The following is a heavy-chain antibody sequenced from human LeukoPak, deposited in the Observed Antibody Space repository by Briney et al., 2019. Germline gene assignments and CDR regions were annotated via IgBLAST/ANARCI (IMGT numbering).Heavy chain of an antibody. CDR3: AKVAVTGPSFDH. Sequence: GGSLRLSCAASGFTFDIHAMTWVRQAPGKGLEWVSGVTHSGDSTYYADSVKGRLTISRDNSKDTLYLQMNSLRAEDTAVYFCAKVAVTGPSFDHWGQGTLVSVSS. D-gene: IGHD6-19*01. CDR1: GFTFDIHA. CDR2: VTHSGDST. V-gene: IGHV3-23*01. J-gene: IGHJ4*02.